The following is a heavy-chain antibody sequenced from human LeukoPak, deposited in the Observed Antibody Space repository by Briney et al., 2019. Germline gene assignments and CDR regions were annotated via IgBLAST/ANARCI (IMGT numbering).Heavy chain of an antibody. CDR3: ARSYYDYRGRFDP. D-gene: IGHD3-22*01. Sequence: SEPLSLTCTVSGYFISSGYYWGWVRQPPGRGLEWIGSIYHSGSTYYSPSLRSRVTTSVDTSENQFSLSLSSVTDAVTAVHYSARSYYDYRGRFDPWGQGTLVTVSS. CDR1: GYFISSGYY. J-gene: IGHJ5*02. V-gene: IGHV4-38-2*02. CDR2: IYHSGST.